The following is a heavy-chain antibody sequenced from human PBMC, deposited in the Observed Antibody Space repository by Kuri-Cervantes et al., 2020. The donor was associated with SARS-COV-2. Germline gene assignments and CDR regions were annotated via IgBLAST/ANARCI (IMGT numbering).Heavy chain of an antibody. V-gene: IGHV3-72*01. J-gene: IGHJ1*01. Sequence: GESLKISCATSGFTFSDHYIDWVRQAPGKGLEWVVRSSNKVYRYTTEYATSVKGRFTISRDFSKNSLSLQMDSLTTEDTAVYYCARSLTTTYYFWGKGTLVTVSS. D-gene: IGHD4-11*01. CDR1: GFTFSDHY. CDR3: ARSLTTTYYF. CDR2: SSNKVYRYTT.